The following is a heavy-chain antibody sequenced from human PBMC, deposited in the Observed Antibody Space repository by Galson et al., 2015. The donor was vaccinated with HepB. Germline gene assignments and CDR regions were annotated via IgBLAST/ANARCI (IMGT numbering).Heavy chain of an antibody. CDR2: IRSKAYGGTT. V-gene: IGHV3-49*03. Sequence: SLRLSCAASGFTFGDYAMSWFRQAPGKGLEWVGFIRSKAYGGTTEYAASVKGRFTISRDDSKSIAYLQMNSLKTEDTAVYYCTSHSYDILTGYYSVGPYGMDVWGQGTTVTVSS. CDR3: TSHSYDILTGYYSVGPYGMDV. J-gene: IGHJ6*02. D-gene: IGHD3-9*01. CDR1: GFTFGDYA.